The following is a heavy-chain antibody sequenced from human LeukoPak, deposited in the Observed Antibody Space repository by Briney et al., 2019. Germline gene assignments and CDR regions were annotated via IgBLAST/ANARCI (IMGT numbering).Heavy chain of an antibody. CDR2: ISAYNGNT. CDR3: ARDRASSSWLLSDAFDI. Sequence: ASVKVSCKASGYTFTSYGISWVRQAPGQGLEWMGWISAYNGNTNYAQKLQGRVTMTTDTSTSTAYMELRSLRSDDTAVYYCARDRASSSWLLSDAFDIWGQGTMVTVSS. D-gene: IGHD6-13*01. CDR1: GYTFTSYG. V-gene: IGHV1-18*01. J-gene: IGHJ3*02.